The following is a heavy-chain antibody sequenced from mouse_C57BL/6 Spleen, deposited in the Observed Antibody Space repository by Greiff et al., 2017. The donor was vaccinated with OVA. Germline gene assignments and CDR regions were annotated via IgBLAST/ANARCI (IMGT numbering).Heavy chain of an antibody. CDR1: GYSFTGYY. D-gene: IGHD2-1*01. J-gene: IGHJ3*01. CDR3: ARIYYGNLGFAY. Sequence: DVQLQESGPELVKPGASVKISCKASGYSFTGYYMNWVKQSPEKSLEWIGEINPSTGGTTYNQKFKAKATLTVDKSSSTAYMQLKSLTSEDSAVYYCARIYYGNLGFAYWGQGTLVTVSA. CDR2: INPSTGGT. V-gene: IGHV1-42*01.